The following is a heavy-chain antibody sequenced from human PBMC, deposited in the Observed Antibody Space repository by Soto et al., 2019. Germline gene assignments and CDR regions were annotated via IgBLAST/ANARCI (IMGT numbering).Heavy chain of an antibody. V-gene: IGHV3-48*02. CDR3: ARDWCVYDSDIRTHIPHLDS. CDR2: ISIGSSTI. CDR1: GFTFSSNG. J-gene: IGHJ4*02. Sequence: EVQLVESGGGLVQPGGSLRLSCEASGFTFSSNGMNWVRQAPGKGLEWVSFISIGSSTINYAGSVRGRFTISRDNAKNSLSLQMNSLRDEDTAVYYCARDWCVYDSDIRTHIPHLDSWGQGTLVTVSS. D-gene: IGHD3-22*01.